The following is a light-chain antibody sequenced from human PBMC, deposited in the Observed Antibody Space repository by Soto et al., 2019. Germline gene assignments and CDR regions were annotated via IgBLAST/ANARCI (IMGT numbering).Light chain of an antibody. Sequence: QSVLTQPPSASVTPGQTVSISCSGSSSNIGSNTVNWYQQLPGTAPKLLIYSNNQRPSGVPDRFSGSKSGTSASLAISGLQSEDEADYYCAAWDDSLNAVVFGGGTKVTVL. V-gene: IGLV1-44*01. CDR2: SNN. J-gene: IGLJ2*01. CDR1: SSNIGSNT. CDR3: AAWDDSLNAVV.